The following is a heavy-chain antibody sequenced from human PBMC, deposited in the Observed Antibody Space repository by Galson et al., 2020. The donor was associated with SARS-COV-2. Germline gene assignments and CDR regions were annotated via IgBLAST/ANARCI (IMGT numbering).Heavy chain of an antibody. CDR1: GFTFSRFA. V-gene: IGHV3-23*01. J-gene: IGHJ4*02. Sequence: GGSLRLSCAASGFTFSRFAMSWVRQTPGKALEWVSSIGGSSGSTYYAASVEGRFTISRDNSKKTVYLEMSSLRAEDTALYYCAKDPFYTWNDLNYFDNWGQGTLVTVSS. CDR3: AKDPFYTWNDLNYFDN. D-gene: IGHD1-1*01. CDR2: IGGSSGST.